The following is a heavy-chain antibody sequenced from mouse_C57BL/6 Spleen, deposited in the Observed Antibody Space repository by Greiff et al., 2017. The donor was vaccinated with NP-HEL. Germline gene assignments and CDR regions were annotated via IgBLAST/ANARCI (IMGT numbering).Heavy chain of an antibody. J-gene: IGHJ2*01. V-gene: IGHV1-55*01. Sequence: QVQLQQPGAELVKPGASVKMSCKASGYTFTSYWITWVKQRPGQGLEWIGDIYPGSGSTNYNEKFKSKATLTVDTSSSTAYMQLSSLTSEDSAVYYCARSNYGNCYFDYWGQGTTLTVSS. CDR1: GYTFTSYW. CDR3: ARSNYGNCYFDY. D-gene: IGHD2-1*01. CDR2: IYPGSGST.